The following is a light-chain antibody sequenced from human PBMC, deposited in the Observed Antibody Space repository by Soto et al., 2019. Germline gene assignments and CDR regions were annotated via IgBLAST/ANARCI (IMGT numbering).Light chain of an antibody. J-gene: IGKJ1*01. V-gene: IGKV1-5*03. CDR2: KAS. CDR1: QTISSW. CDR3: ERYNTYAET. Sequence: VGGSVTITCRASQTISSWLAWYQQKPGKAPKLLIYKASTLKSGVPSRFSGSRPGTAYALALRSLQSDDFAPHIYERYNTYAETFAEGTKVDIK.